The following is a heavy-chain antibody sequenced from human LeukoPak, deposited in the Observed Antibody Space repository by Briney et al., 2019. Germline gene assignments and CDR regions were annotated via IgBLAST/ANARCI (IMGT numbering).Heavy chain of an antibody. CDR3: ARGGWVVAATFFFDY. J-gene: IGHJ4*02. CDR1: GGSISSGGYY. Sequence: SQTLSLTCTVSGGSISSGGYYWSWIRQHPGKGLEWIGYIYYSGSTYYNPSLKSRVTISVDTSKNQFSLKLSSMTAADTAVYYCARGGWVVAATFFFDYWGQGTLVTVSS. CDR2: IYYSGST. V-gene: IGHV4-31*03. D-gene: IGHD2-15*01.